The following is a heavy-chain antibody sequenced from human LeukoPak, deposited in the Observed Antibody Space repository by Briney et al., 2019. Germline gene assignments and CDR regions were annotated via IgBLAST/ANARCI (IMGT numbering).Heavy chain of an antibody. J-gene: IGHJ5*02. CDR2: INHSGGT. D-gene: IGHD2-15*01. V-gene: IGHV4-34*01. CDR3: ARRRQLLLRGVGWFDP. CDR1: GGSFSGYY. Sequence: SETLSLTCAVYGGSFSGYYWSWIRQPPGKGLEWIGEINHSGGTNYNPSLKSRVTISVDTSKNQFSLKLSSVTAADTAVYYCARRRQLLLRGVGWFDPWGQGTLVTVSS.